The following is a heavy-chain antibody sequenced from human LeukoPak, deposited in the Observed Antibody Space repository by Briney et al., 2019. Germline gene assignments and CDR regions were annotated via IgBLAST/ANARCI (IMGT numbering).Heavy chain of an antibody. Sequence: PSETLSLTCTVSGGSISSYYWSWIRQPPGKGLEWIGYIYYSGGTNYNPSLKSRVTISVDTSKNQFSLKLSSVTAADTAVYYCARGAQLYSSSWYPAHFDYWGQGTLVTVSS. D-gene: IGHD6-13*01. CDR1: GGSISSYY. CDR3: ARGAQLYSSSWYPAHFDY. CDR2: IYYSGGT. V-gene: IGHV4-59*01. J-gene: IGHJ4*02.